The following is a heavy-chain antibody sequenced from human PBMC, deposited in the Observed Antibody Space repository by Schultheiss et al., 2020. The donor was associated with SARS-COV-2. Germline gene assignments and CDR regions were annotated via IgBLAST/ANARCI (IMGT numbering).Heavy chain of an antibody. CDR1: GFTCSNYW. V-gene: IGHV3-48*04. CDR2: ISGSGTTI. Sequence: GGSLRLSCAASGFTCSNYWMNWVRHAPGKGLEWVSSISGSGTTIYYADSVKGRFTISRDNAKISLYLQMNSLRAEDTAVYYCARDNTYYGPMDVWGQGTTVTVSS. J-gene: IGHJ6*02. D-gene: IGHD3-10*01. CDR3: ARDNTYYGPMDV.